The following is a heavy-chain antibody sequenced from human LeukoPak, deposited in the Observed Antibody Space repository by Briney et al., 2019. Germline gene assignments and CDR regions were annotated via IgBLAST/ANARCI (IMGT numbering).Heavy chain of an antibody. CDR3: ARDMIPTVAFGLLDY. CDR1: GYTFTSYA. J-gene: IGHJ4*02. D-gene: IGHD3-10*01. Sequence: ASVKVSCKASGYTFTSYAMNWVRRAPGQGLEWMGWINTKTGNPTYDQGFTGRFVFSLDTSVSTAYLQISSLKAEDAAVYYCARDMIPTVAFGLLDYWGQGTLVTVSS. CDR2: INTKTGNP. V-gene: IGHV7-4-1*02.